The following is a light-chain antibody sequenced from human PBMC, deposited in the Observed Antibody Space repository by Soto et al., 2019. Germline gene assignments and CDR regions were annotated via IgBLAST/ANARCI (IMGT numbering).Light chain of an antibody. CDR2: AAS. J-gene: IGKJ2*02. CDR1: QSIISY. Sequence: DIQMTQSPSSLSASVGDRVTITCRSSQSIISYLNWYQQKAGKAPQLLIYAASTLQSGVPAMFSGGGSGTDFTLTISSLQPEDSAIYYCQQTYSGPRTFGQGTKLEIK. CDR3: QQTYSGPRT. V-gene: IGKV1-39*01.